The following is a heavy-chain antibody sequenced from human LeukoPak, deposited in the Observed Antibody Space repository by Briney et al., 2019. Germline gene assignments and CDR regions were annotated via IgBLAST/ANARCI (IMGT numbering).Heavy chain of an antibody. J-gene: IGHJ4*02. CDR2: INEDGSTT. Sequence: GGSLRLSCAASGFIFSSNWMHWVRQAPGKGLVWVSRINEDGSTTNHADSVKGRFTISRDNAKNALYMQMNSLRAEDTAVYYCVRDLGGRSGHWGQGTLVTVSS. D-gene: IGHD1-26*01. CDR3: VRDLGGRSGH. CDR1: GFIFSSNW. V-gene: IGHV3-74*01.